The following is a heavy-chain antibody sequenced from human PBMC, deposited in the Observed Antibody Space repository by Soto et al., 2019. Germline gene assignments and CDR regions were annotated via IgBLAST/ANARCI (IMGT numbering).Heavy chain of an antibody. CDR2: ISPGDSDT. CDR1: GYSFSGYK. J-gene: IGHJ4*02. V-gene: IGHV5-51*01. CDR3: ARHATYYDILSGYYFDY. Sequence: LGESLKISCQGSGYSFSGYKIGWVRQVPGKGLEWMGIISPGDSDTKYSQSFQGQVTISADKSISTAFLQWNSLKASDTAMYYCARHATYYDILSGYYFDYWGQGTLVTVSS. D-gene: IGHD3-9*01.